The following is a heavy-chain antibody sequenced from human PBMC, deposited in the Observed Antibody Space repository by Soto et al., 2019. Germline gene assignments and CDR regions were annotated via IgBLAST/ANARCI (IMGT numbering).Heavy chain of an antibody. V-gene: IGHV3-66*01. J-gene: IGHJ4*02. CDR2: VYSGGTT. Sequence: GSLRLSCAVSGFTVSSNYMSWVRQAPGKGPEWVSIVYSGGTTYYADSVKGRFTISRDDSKNTLFLQMNSLRAEDTAVYYCARAKSVFDYWGQGTLVTVSS. CDR3: ARAKSVFDY. CDR1: GFTVSSNY.